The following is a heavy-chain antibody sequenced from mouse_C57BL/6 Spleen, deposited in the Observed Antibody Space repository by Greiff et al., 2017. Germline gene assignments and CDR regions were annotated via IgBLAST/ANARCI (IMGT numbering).Heavy chain of an antibody. CDR1: GYTFTDYN. Sequence: VHVKQSGPELVKPGASVQMSCKASGYTFTDYNMHWVKQSHGKSLEWIGYINPNNGGTSYNQKFKGKATLTVNKSSSTAYMELRSLTSEDSAVYYCAVYGSQPAWFDYWGQGTLVTVSA. J-gene: IGHJ3*01. D-gene: IGHD1-1*01. CDR2: INPNNGGT. V-gene: IGHV1-22*01. CDR3: AVYGSQPAWFDY.